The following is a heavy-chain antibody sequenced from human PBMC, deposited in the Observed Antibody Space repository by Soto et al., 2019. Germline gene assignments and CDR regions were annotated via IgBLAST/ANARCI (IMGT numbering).Heavy chain of an antibody. Sequence: PGGSLRLSCAASGLTFVSYAMSWVRQAPGKGLEWVAVISYDGSNTYYADSVKGRFTISRDNMLYLQMNSLRAEDTAVYYCARDQGRSITCQLDYWGQGTLVTVSS. J-gene: IGHJ4*02. CDR1: GLTFVSYA. D-gene: IGHD2-2*01. CDR2: ISYDGSNT. CDR3: ARDQGRSITCQLDY. V-gene: IGHV3-30-3*01.